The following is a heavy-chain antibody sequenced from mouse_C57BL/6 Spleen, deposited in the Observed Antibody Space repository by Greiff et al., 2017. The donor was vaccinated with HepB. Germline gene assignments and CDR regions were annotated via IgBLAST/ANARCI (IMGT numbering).Heavy chain of an antibody. J-gene: IGHJ4*01. D-gene: IGHD4-1*01. CDR1: GFTFSDYG. V-gene: IGHV5-17*01. Sequence: DVQLVESGGGLVKPGGSLKLSCAASGFTFSDYGMHWVRQAPEKGLEWVAYISSGSSTIYYADTVKGRFTISRDNAKNTLFLQMTSLRSEDTAMYYCARRLTGNAMDYWGQGTSVTVSS. CDR2: ISSGSSTI. CDR3: ARRLTGNAMDY.